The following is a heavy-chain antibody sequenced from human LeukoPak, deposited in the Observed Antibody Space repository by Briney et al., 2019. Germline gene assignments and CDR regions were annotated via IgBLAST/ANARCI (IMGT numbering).Heavy chain of an antibody. CDR1: GDSVTSDSAA. Sequence: SQTLSLTCAISGDSVTSDSAAWNWIRQSPSRGLEWLGRTYYRCKWYNDYAVSVKSRITINPDTSKNQFSLQLNSVTPEDTAVYYCARTRYIAVAGTRVDAFYIWGQRTMVTVSS. J-gene: IGHJ3*02. D-gene: IGHD6-19*01. CDR2: TYYRCKWYN. CDR3: ARTRYIAVAGTRVDAFYI. V-gene: IGHV6-1*01.